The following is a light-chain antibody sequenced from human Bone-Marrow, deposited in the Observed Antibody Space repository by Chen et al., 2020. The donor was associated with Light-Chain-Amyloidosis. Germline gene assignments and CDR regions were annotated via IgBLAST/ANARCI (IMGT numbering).Light chain of an antibody. J-gene: IGLJ2*01. Sequence: SSELTQPPSVSVSPGQTARITCSGDDLPTKYAYWYQQKPGQAPVLVIHRDTERPSGISERFSGPRSGTTATWTISGVQAEDEADYHCQSADSSGTYEVRFGGGTKLTVL. CDR3: QSADSSGTYEVR. CDR1: DLPTKY. CDR2: RDT. V-gene: IGLV3-25*03.